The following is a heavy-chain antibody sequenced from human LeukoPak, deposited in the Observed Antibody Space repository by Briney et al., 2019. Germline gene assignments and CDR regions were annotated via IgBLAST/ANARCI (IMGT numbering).Heavy chain of an antibody. V-gene: IGHV3-21*01. J-gene: IGHJ4*02. CDR2: ISSSSSYI. D-gene: IGHD2-2*01. Sequence: GGSLRLSRAASGFTFSSYSMNWVRQAPGKGLEWVSSISSSSSYIYYADSVKGRFTISRDNAKNSLYLQMNSLRAEDTAVYYCARDPADCSSTSCFTNPILDYWGQGTLVTVSS. CDR1: GFTFSSYS. CDR3: ARDPADCSSTSCFTNPILDY.